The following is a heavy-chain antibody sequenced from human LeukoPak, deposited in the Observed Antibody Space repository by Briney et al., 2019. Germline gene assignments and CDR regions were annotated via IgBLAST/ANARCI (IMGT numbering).Heavy chain of an antibody. D-gene: IGHD4-17*01. CDR2: ISWDGGST. J-gene: IGHJ4*02. V-gene: IGHV3-43D*03. CDR3: AKDMFPTVTTAPFDY. Sequence: GGSLRLSCAASGFTFDDYAMHWVRQAPGKGLEWVSLISWDGGSTYYADSVKGRFTISRDNSKNSLYLQMNSLRAEDTALYYCAKDMFPTVTTAPFDYWGQGTLVAVSS. CDR1: GFTFDDYA.